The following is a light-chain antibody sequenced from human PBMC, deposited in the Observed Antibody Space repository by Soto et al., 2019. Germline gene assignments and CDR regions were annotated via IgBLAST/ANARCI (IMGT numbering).Light chain of an antibody. Sequence: QSALTQPPSASGSPGQSVTISCTETSSDVGAYNYVSWYQLHPGKAPKPIIYEVSKRPSGVPDGFSGSKSSNTASLTVSGLQTEDEADNYCSSNAGNSLYVFGTGTKLTVL. CDR2: EVS. CDR3: SSNAGNSLYV. CDR1: SSDVGAYNY. V-gene: IGLV2-8*01. J-gene: IGLJ1*01.